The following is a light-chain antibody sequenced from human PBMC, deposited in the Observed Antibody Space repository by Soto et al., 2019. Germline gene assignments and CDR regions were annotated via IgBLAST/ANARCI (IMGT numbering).Light chain of an antibody. CDR2: KAS. V-gene: IGKV1-5*03. CDR3: QQYNDYSPRT. CDR1: QSISSW. Sequence: DIQMTQSPSTLSASVGDRVTITCRASQSISSWLAWYQQKPGKAPKLLIYKASNLESGVPSRFSGSQSGTEFTLTISSLQPDDFAPYFCQQYNDYSPRTFGRGTKVEIK. J-gene: IGKJ1*01.